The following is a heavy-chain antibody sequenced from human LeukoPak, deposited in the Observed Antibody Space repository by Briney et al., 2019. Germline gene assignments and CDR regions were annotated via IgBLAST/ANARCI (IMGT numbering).Heavy chain of an antibody. V-gene: IGHV1-8*01. CDR2: MNPNSGNT. CDR1: GYTFTSYD. D-gene: IGHD6-19*01. Sequence: ASVKVSCKASGYTFTSYDINWVRQATGQGLEWMGWMNPNSGNTGYAQKFQGRVTTTRNTSISTAYMELSSLRSEDTAVYYCARETGYSSGWYLYYYYYGMDVWGQGTTVTVSS. CDR3: ARETGYSSGWYLYYYYYGMDV. J-gene: IGHJ6*02.